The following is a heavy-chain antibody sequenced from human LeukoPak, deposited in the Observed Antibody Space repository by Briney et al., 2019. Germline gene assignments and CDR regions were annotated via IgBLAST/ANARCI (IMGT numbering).Heavy chain of an antibody. CDR2: INPNSGGT. D-gene: IGHD6-13*01. J-gene: IGHJ4*02. CDR1: GYTFTGYY. CDR3: AREARIAAAGNTKGARIYYFDY. Sequence: ASVKVSCKASGYTFTGYYMHWVRQAPGQGLEWMGWINPNSGGTNYAQKFQGRVTMTRDTSISTAYMELSRLRSDDTAVCYCAREARIAAAGNTKGARIYYFDYWGQGTLVTVSS. V-gene: IGHV1-2*02.